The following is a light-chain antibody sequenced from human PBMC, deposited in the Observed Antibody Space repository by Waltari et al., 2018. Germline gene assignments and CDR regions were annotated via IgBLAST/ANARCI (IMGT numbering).Light chain of an antibody. V-gene: IGLV2-14*01. CDR3: SSYTSSSTFWV. CDR1: SSDVGGYNY. CDR2: EVV. Sequence: QSALTQPASVSGSPGQSITISCTGTSSDVGGYNYVSWYQQHPGKAPKRMIYEVVNRPSGGSNRFSGSKSGNTASLTISGLQAEDEADYYCSSYTSSSTFWVFGGGTKLTVL. J-gene: IGLJ3*02.